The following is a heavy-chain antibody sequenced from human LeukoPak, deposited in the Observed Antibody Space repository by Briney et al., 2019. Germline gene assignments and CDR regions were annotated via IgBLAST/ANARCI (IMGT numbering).Heavy chain of an antibody. CDR1: GFTFSSYS. D-gene: IGHD3-10*01. J-gene: IGHJ5*02. CDR2: ISSASNTI. Sequence: GGSLRLSCAASGFTFSSYSMNCVRQAPGKGLEWISYISSASNTIYYAHSVKGRFTISRDNAKNSVYLQMNSLRAEDTAMYYCARDGWFGDYNWFDPWGQGTLVTVSS. V-gene: IGHV3-48*01. CDR3: ARDGWFGDYNWFDP.